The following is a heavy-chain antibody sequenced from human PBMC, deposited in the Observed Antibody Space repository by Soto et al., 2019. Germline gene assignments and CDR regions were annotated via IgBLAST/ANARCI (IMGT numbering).Heavy chain of an antibody. CDR2: IVVGSGNT. CDR3: AKDKEKQQLVIFDY. V-gene: IGHV1-58*02. Sequence: SVKVSCKASGFTFTSSAMQWVRQARGQRLEWIGWIVVGSGNTNYAQKFQERVTITRDMSTSTAYMELSSLRSEDTAVYYCAKDKEKQQLVIFDYWGQGSLVIVSS. J-gene: IGHJ4*02. D-gene: IGHD6-13*01. CDR1: GFTFTSSA.